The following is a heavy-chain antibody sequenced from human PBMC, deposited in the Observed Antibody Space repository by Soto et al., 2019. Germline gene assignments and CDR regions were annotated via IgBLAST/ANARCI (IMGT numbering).Heavy chain of an antibody. J-gene: IGHJ4*02. V-gene: IGHV3-48*02. D-gene: IGHD1-26*01. CDR3: ARDPYSGSYSGVGVDY. CDR2: ISSSSSTI. Sequence: EVQLVESGGGLVQPGGSLRLSCAASGFTFSSYSMNWVRQAPGKGLEWVSYISSSSSTIYYADSVKGRFTISRDNAKNSLYLQMNRLRDEDTAVYYCARDPYSGSYSGVGVDYWGQGTLVTVSS. CDR1: GFTFSSYS.